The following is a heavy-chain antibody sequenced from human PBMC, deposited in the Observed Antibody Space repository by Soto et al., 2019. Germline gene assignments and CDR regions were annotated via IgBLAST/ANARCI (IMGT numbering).Heavy chain of an antibody. Sequence: EVQLLESGGGLVQPGGSLRLSCAASGFTFSSYAMSWVRQAPGEGLEWVSALSNGGGTTHYADSVKGRFTISRDNSKNTLYLQVSSLRVDDTAIYYCAKDMYGSRRGSFDYWGQGTLVTVSS. J-gene: IGHJ4*02. V-gene: IGHV3-23*01. CDR2: LSNGGGTT. D-gene: IGHD1-26*01. CDR1: GFTFSSYA. CDR3: AKDMYGSRRGSFDY.